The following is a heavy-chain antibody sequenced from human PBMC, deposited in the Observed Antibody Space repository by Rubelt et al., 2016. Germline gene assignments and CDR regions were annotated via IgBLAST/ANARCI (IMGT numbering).Heavy chain of an antibody. J-gene: IGHJ4*02. V-gene: IGHV3-73*01. CDR2: IRSKANSYAT. CDR3: TRMGVGVPGY. Sequence: GRIRSKANSYATAYAASVKGRFTISRDDSKNTAYLQMNSLKTEDTAVYYCTRMGVGVPGYWGQGTLVTVSS. D-gene: IGHD3-10*01.